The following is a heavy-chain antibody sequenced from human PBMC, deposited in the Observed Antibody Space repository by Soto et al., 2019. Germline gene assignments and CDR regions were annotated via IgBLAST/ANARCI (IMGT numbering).Heavy chain of an antibody. Sequence: QITLKESGPTLVKPTQTLTLTCTFSGFSLKTGGAGVGWIRQPPGKALEWLALIYWNEDKRYSPSLKSRLTITKDTSKKQVVLTMTNVDPVDTATYYCAHRGYGDYPRDNWFDPWGQGTLVTVSS. V-gene: IGHV2-5*01. D-gene: IGHD4-17*01. CDR2: IYWNEDK. J-gene: IGHJ5*02. CDR3: AHRGYGDYPRDNWFDP. CDR1: GFSLKTGGAG.